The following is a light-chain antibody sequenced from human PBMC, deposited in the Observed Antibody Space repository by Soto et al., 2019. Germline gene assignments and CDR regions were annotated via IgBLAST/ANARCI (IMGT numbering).Light chain of an antibody. CDR3: LQHNSYPYT. CDR2: AAS. Sequence: DIQMTQSPSTVSASVGDRVTITCRASQGLDRWVAWYQQKPGKAPKRLIYAASSLQSGVPSRFSGSGSGTEFTLTISSLQPEDFATYYCLQHNSYPYTFGQGTKLEIK. J-gene: IGKJ2*01. V-gene: IGKV1-17*01. CDR1: QGLDRW.